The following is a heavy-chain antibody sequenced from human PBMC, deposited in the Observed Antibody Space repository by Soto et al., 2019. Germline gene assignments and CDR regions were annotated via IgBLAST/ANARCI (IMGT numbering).Heavy chain of an antibody. Sequence: QVQLVQSGAEVKKPGPSVKVSCKASVGTFSSYAISWVRQAPGQGLEWMGGIIPIFGTANYAQKFQGRVTITADESTSTAYMELSSLRSEDTAVYYCATTDIVVVPAAIRGYYYYGMDVWGQGTTVTVSS. CDR2: IIPIFGTA. V-gene: IGHV1-69*01. D-gene: IGHD2-2*02. J-gene: IGHJ6*02. CDR1: VGTFSSYA. CDR3: ATTDIVVVPAAIRGYYYYGMDV.